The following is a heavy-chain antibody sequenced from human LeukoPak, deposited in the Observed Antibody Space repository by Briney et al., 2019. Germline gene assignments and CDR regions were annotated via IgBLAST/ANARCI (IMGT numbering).Heavy chain of an antibody. D-gene: IGHD3-16*01. CDR3: ARAKRETLRSGTIRFDP. CDR1: GGTFSSYA. V-gene: IGHV1-69*01. CDR2: IIPIFGTA. J-gene: IGHJ5*02. Sequence: SVKVSCKASGGTFSSYAISWVRQAPGQGLEWMGVIIPIFGTANYAQKFQGRVTITAYESTSTAYMELSSLRSEDTAVYYCARAKRETLRSGTIRFDPWGQGTLVTVSS.